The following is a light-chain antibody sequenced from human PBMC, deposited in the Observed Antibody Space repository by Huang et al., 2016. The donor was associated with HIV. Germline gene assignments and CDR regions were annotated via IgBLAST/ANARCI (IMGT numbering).Light chain of an antibody. CDR2: MAS. J-gene: IGKJ4*01. Sequence: DIVMTQSPLSLPVTPGEPASISCRSSKSLVHDNGYSYLDWYLQKPGQSPQVLIYMASFRAPGIPDRFSCGGSGTNFTLEINRVDAEDVGTYYCMQSLQSLTFGGGTRLEIK. CDR1: KSLVHDNGYSY. V-gene: IGKV2-28*01. CDR3: MQSLQSLT.